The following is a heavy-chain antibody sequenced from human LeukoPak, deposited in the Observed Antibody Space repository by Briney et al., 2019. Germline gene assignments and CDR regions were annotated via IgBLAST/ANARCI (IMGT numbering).Heavy chain of an antibody. D-gene: IGHD3-10*01. CDR3: SKDLTSDFGGDLDP. CDR2: ISGGST. CDR1: GFTVSGNE. V-gene: IGHV3-38-3*01. Sequence: SGGSLRLSCAASGFTVSGNEMSWVRQAPGKGLEWVSSISGGSTYYADSRKGRFTISRDNSKSTVYLQMNSLRVEDAAVYYCSKDLTSDFGGDLDPWGQGTLVTVSS. J-gene: IGHJ5*02.